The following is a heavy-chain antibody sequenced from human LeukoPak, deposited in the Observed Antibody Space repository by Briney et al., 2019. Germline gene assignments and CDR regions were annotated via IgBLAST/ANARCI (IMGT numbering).Heavy chain of an antibody. D-gene: IGHD3-9*01. CDR3: ARGVEGDILN. V-gene: IGHV4-34*01. J-gene: IGHJ4*02. Sequence: PSETLSLTCAVYGGSFSGYYWSWIRQPPGKGLEWIGEINHSGSTNYNPSLKSRVTIPVGTSKNQFSLKLSSVTAADTAVYYCARGVEGDILNWGQGTLVTVSS. CDR2: INHSGST. CDR1: GGSFSGYY.